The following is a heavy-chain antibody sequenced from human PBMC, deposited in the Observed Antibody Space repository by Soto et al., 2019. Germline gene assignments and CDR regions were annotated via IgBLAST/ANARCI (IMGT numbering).Heavy chain of an antibody. CDR1: GGSVSSGSYY. D-gene: IGHD3-22*01. J-gene: IGHJ4*02. Sequence: SETLSLTCTVYGGSVSSGSYYWSWIRQPPGKGLEWIGYIYYSGSTNYNPSLKSRVTISVDTSKNQFSLKLSSVTAADTAVYYCTLYYYDSSGYYSDYWGQGTLVTVSS. CDR3: TLYYYDSSGYYSDY. CDR2: IYYSGST. V-gene: IGHV4-61*01.